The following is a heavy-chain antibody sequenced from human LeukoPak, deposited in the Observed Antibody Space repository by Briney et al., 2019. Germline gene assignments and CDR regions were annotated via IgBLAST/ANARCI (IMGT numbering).Heavy chain of an antibody. CDR2: IIPIFGTA. J-gene: IGHJ4*02. D-gene: IGHD2-15*01. V-gene: IGHV1-69*05. CDR1: GGTFSSYA. CDR3: ARGYCSGGSCYPFDY. Sequence: SVKVSCKASGGTFSSYAISWVRQAPGQGLEWMGGIIPIFGTANYAQKFQGRVTITTDESTSTAYMELSSLRSEDTAVYYCARGYCSGGSCYPFDYWGQGTLVTASS.